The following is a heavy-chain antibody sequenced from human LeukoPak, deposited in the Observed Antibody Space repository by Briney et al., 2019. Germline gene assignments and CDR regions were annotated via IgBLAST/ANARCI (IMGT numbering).Heavy chain of an antibody. CDR1: GFTFSSYG. Sequence: GGSLRLSCAASGFTFSSYGMHWVRQAPGKGLEWVAVISYDGSNKYYADSVKGRFTISRDNSKNTLYLQMNSLRAEDTAVYYCARVLELTGDLDYWGQGTLVTVSS. CDR2: ISYDGSNK. J-gene: IGHJ4*02. CDR3: ARVLELTGDLDY. V-gene: IGHV3-30*03. D-gene: IGHD7-27*01.